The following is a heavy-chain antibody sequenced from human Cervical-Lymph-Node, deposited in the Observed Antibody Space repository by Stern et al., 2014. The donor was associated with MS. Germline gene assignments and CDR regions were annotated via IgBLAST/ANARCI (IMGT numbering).Heavy chain of an antibody. CDR3: ARSITVTPLEY. Sequence: VQLVESVAEVKKPGASVKVSCRASGYKFTSYYIHWVRQAPGKGLVWMGRLNPSSGATDLAQSFQDRVTMTRDTSISTAYMELTRLTSDDTAVYYCARSITVTPLEYWGQGSLVAVSS. CDR2: LNPSSGAT. V-gene: IGHV1-2*06. CDR1: GYKFTSYY. D-gene: IGHD4-17*01. J-gene: IGHJ4*02.